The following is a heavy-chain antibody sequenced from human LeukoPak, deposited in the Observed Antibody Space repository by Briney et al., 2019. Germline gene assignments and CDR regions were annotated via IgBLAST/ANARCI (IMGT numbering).Heavy chain of an antibody. CDR3: ARVPSSGHNDY. J-gene: IGHJ4*02. V-gene: IGHV4-59*01. CDR1: GGFISSYD. CDR2: IYYTGST. Sequence: SETLSLTCTVPGGFISSYDWSWIRQPPGKGLEWIGYIYYTGSTNYNPSLKSRVTMSVDTSKNQFSLTLNSVTAADTAVYYCARVPSSGHNDYWGQGTLVTVSS. D-gene: IGHD3-22*01.